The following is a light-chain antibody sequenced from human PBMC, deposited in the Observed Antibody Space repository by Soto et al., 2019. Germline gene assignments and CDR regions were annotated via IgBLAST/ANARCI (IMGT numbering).Light chain of an antibody. CDR3: KSYAGSDTYV. CDR2: EVV. CDR1: RSDIGGYDF. J-gene: IGLJ1*01. Sequence: LTQPTSVSRSPGQSVTKSCTGTRSDIGGYDFVSWYQHHPGKAPLLIIYEVVQRPSGVPDRFSGSKSGNTASLTVSGLQAADEADYFCKSYAGSDTYVFGSGTKVTVL. V-gene: IGLV2-8*01.